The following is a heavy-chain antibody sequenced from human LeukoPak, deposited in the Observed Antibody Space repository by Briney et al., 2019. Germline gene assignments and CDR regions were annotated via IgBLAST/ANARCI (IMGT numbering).Heavy chain of an antibody. CDR3: AKDLKVGATTGFAFDI. CDR1: GFTFDDYA. Sequence: GGSLRLSCAASGFTFDDYAMHWVRQAPGKGLEWVSGISWNSGSIGYADSVKGRFTISRDNAKNSLYLQMNSLRAEDMALYYCAKDLKVGATTGFAFDIWGQGTMVTVSS. CDR2: ISWNSGSI. D-gene: IGHD1-26*01. J-gene: IGHJ3*02. V-gene: IGHV3-9*03.